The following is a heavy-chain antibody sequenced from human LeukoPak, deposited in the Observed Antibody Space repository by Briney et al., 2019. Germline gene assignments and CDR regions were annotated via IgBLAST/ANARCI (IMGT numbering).Heavy chain of an antibody. CDR3: ARAAFEGISPGYYYYYMDV. J-gene: IGHJ6*03. CDR2: IIPIFGTA. Sequence: GASVKVSCKASGGTFSSYAISWVRQAPGQGLEWMGGIIPIFGTANYAQKFQGRVTITADESTSTAYMELSSLRSEDTAVYYCARAAFEGISPGYYYYYMDVWGKGTTVTVSS. D-gene: IGHD3-9*01. CDR1: GGTFSSYA. V-gene: IGHV1-69*13.